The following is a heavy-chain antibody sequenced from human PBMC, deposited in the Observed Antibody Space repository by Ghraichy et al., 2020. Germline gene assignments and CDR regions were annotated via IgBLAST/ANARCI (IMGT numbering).Heavy chain of an antibody. CDR3: ASLVWEPHYRDAFDI. Sequence: GGSLRLSCAASGFTVSSNYMSWVRQAPGKGLEWVSVIYSGGSTYYADSVKGRFTISRDNSKNTLYLQMNSLRAEDTAVYYCASLVWEPHYRDAFDIWGQGTMVTVSS. D-gene: IGHD1-26*01. CDR1: GFTVSSNY. V-gene: IGHV3-53*01. J-gene: IGHJ3*02. CDR2: IYSGGST.